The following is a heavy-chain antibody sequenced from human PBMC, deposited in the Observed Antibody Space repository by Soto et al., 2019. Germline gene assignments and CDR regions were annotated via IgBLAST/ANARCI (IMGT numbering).Heavy chain of an antibody. CDR1: GGSISSSNW. CDR3: ARIPIYYYYGMDV. V-gene: IGHV4-4*02. Sequence: LSLTCAVSGGSISSSNWWTWVRQPPGKGLEWIGEIYHSGSTNYNPSLQSRVTISVDTSKNQFSLKLSSVTAADTAVYYCARIPIYYYYGMDVWGQGATV. J-gene: IGHJ6*02. CDR2: IYHSGST.